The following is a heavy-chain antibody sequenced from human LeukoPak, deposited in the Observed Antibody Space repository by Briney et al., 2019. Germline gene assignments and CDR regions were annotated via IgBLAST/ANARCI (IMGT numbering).Heavy chain of an antibody. J-gene: IGHJ4*02. Sequence: PGGSLRLSCAASGFTFSSYAMHWVRQAPGKGLEWVAVISYDGGNTYYADSVKGRFTISRDNSKNTLYLQMGSLRAEDMAVYYCAREAGSGYLKYFDYWGQGTLVTVSS. CDR1: GFTFSSYA. D-gene: IGHD3-3*01. CDR3: AREAGSGYLKYFDY. V-gene: IGHV3-30*15. CDR2: ISYDGGNT.